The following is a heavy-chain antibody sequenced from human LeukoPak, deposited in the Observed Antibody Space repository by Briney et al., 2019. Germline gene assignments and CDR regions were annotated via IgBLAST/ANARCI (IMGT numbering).Heavy chain of an antibody. Sequence: PSETLSLTCNVIGDSFTDYYWNWIRQPPGKGLEWIGYIYYSENSNYSPSLKGRVTLSVDTSRNQFSLHLASVTAADTAMYYCARDGGLQSHFDFWGQGILVTVAS. CDR2: IYYSENS. CDR3: ARDGGLQSHFDF. J-gene: IGHJ4*02. CDR1: GDSFTDYY. D-gene: IGHD3-16*01. V-gene: IGHV4-59*01.